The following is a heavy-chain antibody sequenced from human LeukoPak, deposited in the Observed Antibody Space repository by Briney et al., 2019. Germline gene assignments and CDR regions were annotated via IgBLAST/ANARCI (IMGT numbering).Heavy chain of an antibody. V-gene: IGHV3-15*01. Sequence: TGGSLRLSCVDSGFTFTNAWMSWVRQAPGKGLEWIGRIKSKTDGETTNYAEPVRGRFTISRDDSKSAVYLQMNSLKVEDTAVYYCTTDLGTYYHGSQRLIPIDYWGQGTLVTVSS. CDR3: TTDLGTYYHGSQRLIPIDY. J-gene: IGHJ4*02. D-gene: IGHD3-10*01. CDR2: IKSKTDGETT. CDR1: GFTFTNAW.